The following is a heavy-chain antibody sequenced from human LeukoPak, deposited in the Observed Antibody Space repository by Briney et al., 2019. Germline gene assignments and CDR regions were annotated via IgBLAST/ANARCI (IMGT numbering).Heavy chain of an antibody. CDR2: IYYSGST. V-gene: IGHV4-39*07. D-gene: IGHD3-10*01. Sequence: SETLSLTCTVSGGSISSSSYYWGWIRQPPGKGLEWIGSIYYSGSTYYNPSLKSRVTISVDTSKNQFSLKLSSVTAADTAVYYCARDPNYYGSGSPFDYWGQGTLVTVSS. CDR1: GGSISSSSYY. J-gene: IGHJ4*02. CDR3: ARDPNYYGSGSPFDY.